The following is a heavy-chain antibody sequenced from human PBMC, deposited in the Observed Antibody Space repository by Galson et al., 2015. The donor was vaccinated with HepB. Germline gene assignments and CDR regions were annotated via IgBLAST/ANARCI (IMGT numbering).Heavy chain of an antibody. D-gene: IGHD3-16*02. Sequence: ETLSLTCTVSGGSISSYYWSWVRQPPGKGLEWIGYIYYSGSTNYNPSLKSRVTISVDTSKNQFSLKLSSVTAADTAVYYCARGGRLGLRLGELSFFFDYWGQGTLVTVSS. V-gene: IGHV4-59*01. CDR2: IYYSGST. CDR3: ARGGRLGLRLGELSFFFDY. CDR1: GGSISSYY. J-gene: IGHJ4*02.